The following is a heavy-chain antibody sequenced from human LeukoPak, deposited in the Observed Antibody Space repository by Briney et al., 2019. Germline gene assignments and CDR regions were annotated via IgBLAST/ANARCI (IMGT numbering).Heavy chain of an antibody. D-gene: IGHD6-19*01. V-gene: IGHV1-2*02. CDR3: AREYVYSSGWWDY. J-gene: IGHJ4*02. Sequence: ASEKVSCKASGYTFTGYYMHWVRQAPGQGLEWMGWINPNSGGTNYAQKFQGRVTMTRDTSISTAYMELSRLRSDDTAVYYCAREYVYSSGWWDYWGQGTLVTVSS. CDR2: INPNSGGT. CDR1: GYTFTGYY.